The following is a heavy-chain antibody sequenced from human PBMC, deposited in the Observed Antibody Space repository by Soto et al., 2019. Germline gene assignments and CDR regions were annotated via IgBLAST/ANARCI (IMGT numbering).Heavy chain of an antibody. Sequence: GGSLRLSCAASGFTFSSYSMNWVRQAPGKGLEWVSSISSSSSYIYYADSVKGRFTISRDNAKNSLYLQMNSLRAEDTAVYYCARDFRGYDYIWGSYPTHVEDAFDIWGQGTMVTVSS. CDR3: ARDFRGYDYIWGSYPTHVEDAFDI. CDR2: ISSSSSYI. V-gene: IGHV3-21*01. CDR1: GFTFSSYS. D-gene: IGHD3-16*02. J-gene: IGHJ3*02.